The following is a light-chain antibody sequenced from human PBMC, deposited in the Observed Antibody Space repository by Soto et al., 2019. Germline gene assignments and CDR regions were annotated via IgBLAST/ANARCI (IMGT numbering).Light chain of an antibody. CDR3: QQYNSYIT. Sequence: DIQMTQSPPTLSASVGDRVTITCRASQSIDRWLAWYQQKPGKAPKLLIYDSFSLEGGVPSRSSGSGSGTEFTLTISSLQSDDFATYYCQQYNSYITFGGGTKVDIK. J-gene: IGKJ4*01. CDR1: QSIDRW. V-gene: IGKV1-5*01. CDR2: DSF.